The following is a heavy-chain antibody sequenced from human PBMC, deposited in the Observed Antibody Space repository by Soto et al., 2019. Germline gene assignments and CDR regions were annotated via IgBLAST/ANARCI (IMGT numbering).Heavy chain of an antibody. Sequence: QVQLQESGPGLVKPSETLSLTCTVSGGSISSYYWSWIRQPPGKGLEWIGYIYYSGSTNYNPSLKSRVTISVDTSKNQFSLKLSSVTAADTAVYYWARALWGRGNWFDPWGQGTLVTVSS. CDR3: ARALWGRGNWFDP. CDR2: IYYSGST. V-gene: IGHV4-59*01. D-gene: IGHD3-16*01. CDR1: GGSISSYY. J-gene: IGHJ5*02.